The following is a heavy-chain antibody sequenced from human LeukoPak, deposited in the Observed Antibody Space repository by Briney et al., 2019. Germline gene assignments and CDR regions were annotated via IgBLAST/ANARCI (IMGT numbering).Heavy chain of an antibody. CDR3: ARVKMILAYYDY. Sequence: GGSLRLSCTASGFTVSSNYMSWVHQAPGKGLEWASVFYSGGNTYYADSVKGRFTISRDSSKNTLYLQMNSLRAEDTAVYYCARVKMILAYYDYWGQGTLVTVSS. J-gene: IGHJ4*02. CDR1: GFTVSSNY. CDR2: FYSGGNT. V-gene: IGHV3-53*01. D-gene: IGHD2-8*02.